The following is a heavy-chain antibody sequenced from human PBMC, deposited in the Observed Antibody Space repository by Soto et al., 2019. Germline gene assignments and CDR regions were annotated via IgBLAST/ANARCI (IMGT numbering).Heavy chain of an antibody. J-gene: IGHJ4*01. CDR1: GFIFSTHW. CDR2: IKPDAGVA. V-gene: IGHV3-7*01. Sequence: EVQLVESGGGLVQPGGSLRLSCAASGFIFSTHWMTWARQGPGKGLEWLATIKPDAGVAYYADSVKGRFTISRDNAKNSRYLLMNSLGDDGTAVYYCANDGGWHFGYWGQGTVVPVSS. D-gene: IGHD6-19*01. CDR3: ANDGGWHFGY.